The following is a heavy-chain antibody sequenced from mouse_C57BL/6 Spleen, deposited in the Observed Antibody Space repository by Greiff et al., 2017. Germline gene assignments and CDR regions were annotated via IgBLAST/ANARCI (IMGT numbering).Heavy chain of an antibody. J-gene: IGHJ2*01. V-gene: IGHV1-69*01. CDR3: ARSWDYGTLDY. Sequence: QVHVKQPGAELVMPGASVKLSCKASGYTFTSYWMHWVKQRPGQGLEWIGEIDPSDSYTNYNQKFKGKSTLTVDKSSSTAYMQLSSLTSEDSAVYYCARSWDYGTLDYWGQGTTLTVSS. D-gene: IGHD1-1*01. CDR2: IDPSDSYT. CDR1: GYTFTSYW.